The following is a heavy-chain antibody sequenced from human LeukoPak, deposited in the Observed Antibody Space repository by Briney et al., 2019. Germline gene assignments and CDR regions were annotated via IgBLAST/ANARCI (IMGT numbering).Heavy chain of an antibody. D-gene: IGHD3-22*01. V-gene: IGHV3-66*01. Sequence: GGSLRLSCAASGFTVSSNYMSWVRQAPGQGLEWVSVIFSGGSTYYADSVKGRFTISRDNFKNTLYLQMNSLRAEDAAVYYCARGASGYYCTYWGQGTLVTVSS. CDR2: IFSGGST. CDR1: GFTVSSNY. CDR3: ARGASGYYCTY. J-gene: IGHJ4*02.